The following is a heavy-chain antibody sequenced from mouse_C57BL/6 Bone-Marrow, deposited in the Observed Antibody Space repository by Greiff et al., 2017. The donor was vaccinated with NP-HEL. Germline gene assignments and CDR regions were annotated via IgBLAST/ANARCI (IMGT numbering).Heavy chain of an antibody. CDR2: ISSGGGST. V-gene: IGHV5-6*01. Sequence: EVQLVESGGDLVKPGGSLKLSCAASGFTFSGYGMSWVRQTPDKSLEWVGTISSGGGSTYYPQSLKGQSTITVDNATNTLYLQMSSLTSEDTAVYYCARGAIAYWGQGTSVTVSS. J-gene: IGHJ4*01. CDR3: ARGAIAY. CDR1: GFTFSGYG.